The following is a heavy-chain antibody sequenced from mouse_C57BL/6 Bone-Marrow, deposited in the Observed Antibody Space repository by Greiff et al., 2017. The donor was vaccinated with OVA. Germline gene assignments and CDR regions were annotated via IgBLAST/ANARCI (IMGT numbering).Heavy chain of an antibody. J-gene: IGHJ3*01. V-gene: IGHV1-5*01. CDR3: TREHYYGSSYRFAY. CDR2: IYPGNSDT. CDR1: GYTFTSYW. D-gene: IGHD1-1*01. Sequence: EVQLQQSGTVLARPGASVKMSCKTSGYTFTSYWMHWVKQRPGPGLEWIGAIYPGNSDTSYNQKFKGKAKLTAVTSASTAYMELSSLTNEDSAVYYCTREHYYGSSYRFAYWGQGTLVTVSA.